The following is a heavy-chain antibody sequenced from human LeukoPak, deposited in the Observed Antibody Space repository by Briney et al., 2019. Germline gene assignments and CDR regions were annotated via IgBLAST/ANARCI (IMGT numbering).Heavy chain of an antibody. CDR3: ARGNSGSYDSAFDN. CDR2: ISSNGGSA. Sequence: GGSLRLSCAASGFTFSTYPMHWVRQAPGKGLEYVSGISSNGGSAYYANSVKGRFTISRDDSKNTLYLQMGSLRGEDMAVYYCARGNSGSYDSAFDNWGQGTLVTLSS. CDR1: GFTFSTYP. V-gene: IGHV3-64*01. D-gene: IGHD1-26*01. J-gene: IGHJ4*02.